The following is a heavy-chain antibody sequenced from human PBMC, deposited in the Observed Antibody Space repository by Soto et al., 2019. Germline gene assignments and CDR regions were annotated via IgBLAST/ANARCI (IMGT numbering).Heavy chain of an antibody. V-gene: IGHV1-69*13. CDR3: ARAPPLISSSSAYYYYGMDV. CDR2: IIPIFGTA. Sequence: ASVKVSCKASGGTFSSYAISWVRQAPGQGREWMGGIIPIFGTANYAQKFQGRVTITADESTSTAYMELSSLRSEDTAVYYCARAPPLISSSSAYYYYGMDVWGQGXTVTVSS. CDR1: GGTFSSYA. J-gene: IGHJ6*02. D-gene: IGHD6-6*01.